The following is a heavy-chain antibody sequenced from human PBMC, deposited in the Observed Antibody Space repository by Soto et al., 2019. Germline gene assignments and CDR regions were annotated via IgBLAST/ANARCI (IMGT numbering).Heavy chain of an antibody. CDR1: GGSISSYY. Sequence: SETLSLTCTVSGGSISSYYWSWIRQPPGKGLEWIGYIYYSGSTNYNPSLKSRVTISVDTSKNQFSLKLSSVTAADTAVYYCARTGYSSSWYYFDYWGQGTLVNVSS. CDR3: ARTGYSSSWYYFDY. V-gene: IGHV4-59*01. J-gene: IGHJ4*02. CDR2: IYYSGST. D-gene: IGHD6-13*01.